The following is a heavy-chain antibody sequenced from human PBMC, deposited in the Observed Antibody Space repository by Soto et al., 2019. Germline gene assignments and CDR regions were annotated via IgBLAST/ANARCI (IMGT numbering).Heavy chain of an antibody. CDR1: GGSISSYY. D-gene: IGHD4-17*01. J-gene: IGHJ4*02. Sequence: SLTCTVSGGSISSYYWSWIRQPPGKGLEWIGYIHYSGSTNYNPSLKSRVTISVDTSKNQFSLKLSSVTAADTAVYYCARSTVTSFDYWGQGTLVTVSS. CDR2: IHYSGST. V-gene: IGHV4-59*08. CDR3: ARSTVTSFDY.